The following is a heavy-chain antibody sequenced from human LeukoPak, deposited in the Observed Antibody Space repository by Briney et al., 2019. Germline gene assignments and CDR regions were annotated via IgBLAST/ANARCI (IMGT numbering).Heavy chain of an antibody. D-gene: IGHD2-2*01. V-gene: IGHV4-38-2*01. Sequence: SETLSLTCAVSGYSISSVYYWGWIRQPPGKGLEWIGRIYHSGSTYYNPSLKRLVTIPVDTSNNPCSLKLSSVTAADTAVYYGARHRGGEYCSSTNCRPYYFDYWGQGTLVTVSS. CDR3: ARHRGGEYCSSTNCRPYYFDY. CDR1: GYSISSVYY. J-gene: IGHJ4*02. CDR2: IYHSGST.